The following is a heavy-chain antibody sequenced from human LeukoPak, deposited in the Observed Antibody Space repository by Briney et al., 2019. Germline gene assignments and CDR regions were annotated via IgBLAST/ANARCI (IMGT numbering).Heavy chain of an antibody. V-gene: IGHV3-7*03. CDR3: AKDVSSGDGYFDY. Sequence: GGSLRLSCAASGFTFSSYSMNWVRQAPGKGLEWVANIKQDGSEKYYVDSVKGRFTISRDDAKNSLYLQMNSLRAEDTAVYYCAKDVSSGDGYFDYWGQGTLVTVSS. D-gene: IGHD6-25*01. J-gene: IGHJ4*02. CDR2: IKQDGSEK. CDR1: GFTFSSYS.